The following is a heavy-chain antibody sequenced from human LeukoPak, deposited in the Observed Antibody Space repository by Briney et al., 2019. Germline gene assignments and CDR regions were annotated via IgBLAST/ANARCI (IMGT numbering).Heavy chain of an antibody. CDR2: IIPIFGTA. V-gene: IGHV1-69*13. J-gene: IGHJ6*03. Sequence: ASVKVSCKASGGTFSSYAISWVRQAPGQGLEWMGGIIPIFGTANYAQKFQGRVTITADESTSTAYMELSSLRSDDTAVYYCARVGDYDGDYYYYYMDVWGKGTTVTVSS. CDR3: ARVGDYDGDYYYYYMDV. D-gene: IGHD4-23*01. CDR1: GGTFSSYA.